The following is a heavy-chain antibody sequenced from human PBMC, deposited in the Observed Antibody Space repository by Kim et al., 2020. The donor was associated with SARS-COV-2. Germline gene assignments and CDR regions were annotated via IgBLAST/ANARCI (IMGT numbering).Heavy chain of an antibody. D-gene: IGHD3-9*01. Sequence: GGSLRLSCAASGFTFSSYAMSWVRQAPGKGLEWVSAISGSGGSTYYADSVKGRFTISRDNSKNTLYLQMNSLRAEDTAVYYCANSRFGNDILTPFDYWGQGTLVTVSS. CDR2: ISGSGGST. J-gene: IGHJ4*02. CDR3: ANSRFGNDILTPFDY. CDR1: GFTFSSYA. V-gene: IGHV3-23*01.